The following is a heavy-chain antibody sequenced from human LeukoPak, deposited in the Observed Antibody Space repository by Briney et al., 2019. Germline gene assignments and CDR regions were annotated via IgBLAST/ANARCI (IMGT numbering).Heavy chain of an antibody. V-gene: IGHV1-24*01. CDR1: GYTLTELS. CDR3: ASMVRGVILPFDY. J-gene: IGHJ4*02. CDR2: FDPEDGET. Sequence: ASVKVSCKVSGYTLTELSMHWVRQAPGKGLEWMGGFDPEDGETIYAQKFQGRVIMTEDTSTGTAYMELSSLRSEDTAVYYCASMVRGVILPFDYWGQGTLVTVSS. D-gene: IGHD3-10*01.